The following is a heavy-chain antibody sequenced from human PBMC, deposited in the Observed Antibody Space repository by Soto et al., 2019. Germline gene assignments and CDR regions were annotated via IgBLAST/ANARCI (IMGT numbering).Heavy chain of an antibody. CDR1: GGTFSSYA. CDR3: ARDRSLAARDAFDI. Sequence: AVKVSCKASGGTFSSYAISWVRHAPGQGLEWMGGIIPIFGTANYAQKFQGRVTITADESTSTAYMELSSLRSEDTAVYYCARDRSLAARDAFDIWGQGTMVTVSS. CDR2: IIPIFGTA. V-gene: IGHV1-69*13. J-gene: IGHJ3*02. D-gene: IGHD6-6*01.